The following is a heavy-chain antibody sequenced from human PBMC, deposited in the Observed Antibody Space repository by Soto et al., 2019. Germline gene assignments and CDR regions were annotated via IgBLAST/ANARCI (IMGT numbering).Heavy chain of an antibody. CDR1: GGSFSGYY. D-gene: IGHD6-19*01. J-gene: IGHJ6*02. V-gene: IGHV4-34*01. CDR3: ARVDGWSGYYYGMDV. Sequence: SETLSLTCAVYGGSFSGYYWSWIRQPPGKGLEWIGEINHSGSTNYNPSLKSRVTISVDTSKNQFSLKLSSVTAADTAVYYCARVDGWSGYYYGMDVWGQGTTVTVSS. CDR2: INHSGST.